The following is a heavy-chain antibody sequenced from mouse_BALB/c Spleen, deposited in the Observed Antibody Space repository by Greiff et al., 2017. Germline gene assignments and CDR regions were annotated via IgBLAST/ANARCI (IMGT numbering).Heavy chain of an antibody. CDR1: GFTFSSFG. J-gene: IGHJ1*01. Sequence: EVKLVESGGGLVQPGGSRKLSCAASGFTFSSFGMHWVRQAPEKGLEWVAYISSGSSTIYYADTVKGRFTISRDNPKNTLFLQMTSLRSEDTAMYYCARERPGYYWYFDVWGAGTTVTVAS. CDR2: ISSGSSTI. D-gene: IGHD2-2*01. V-gene: IGHV5-17*02. CDR3: ARERPGYYWYFDV.